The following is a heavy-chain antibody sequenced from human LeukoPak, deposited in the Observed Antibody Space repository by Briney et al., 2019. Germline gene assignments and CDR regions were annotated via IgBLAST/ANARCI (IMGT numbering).Heavy chain of an antibody. D-gene: IGHD6-13*01. CDR2: ISHNGDTK. CDR3: ARDRHGYFNY. J-gene: IGHJ4*02. V-gene: IGHV3-11*01. Sequence: GGSLRLSCAASGVTFSDHYMIWLRQAPANGLESISYISHNGDTKYYADPVKGRLSISRDNAKSSLYLEMNSLRVEDTAVYYCARDRHGYFNYWGQGTLVTVSS. CDR1: GVTFSDHY.